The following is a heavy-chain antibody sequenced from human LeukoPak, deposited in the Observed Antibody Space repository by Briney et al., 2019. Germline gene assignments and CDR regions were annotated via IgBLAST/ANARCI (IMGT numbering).Heavy chain of an antibody. D-gene: IGHD2/OR15-2a*01. CDR1: GYTLTDLS. Sequence: ASVKVSCKVSGYTLTDLSMHWVRQAPGKGLEWMGGFDPEDGERVFAEKFQGRVIMTEDTSTDTAYMELSSLTSEDTAVYYCSTLLSSNYLDHWGRGTLVTVAS. CDR3: STLLSSNYLDH. CDR2: FDPEDGER. J-gene: IGHJ4*02. V-gene: IGHV1-24*01.